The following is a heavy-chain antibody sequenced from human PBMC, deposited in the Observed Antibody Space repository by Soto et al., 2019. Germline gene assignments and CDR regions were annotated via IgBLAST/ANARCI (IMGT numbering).Heavy chain of an antibody. CDR2: IIPILGIA. CDR3: ARDPLVPAAPYYYGMDV. D-gene: IGHD2-2*01. CDR1: GGTFSSYT. J-gene: IGHJ6*02. Sequence: ASVKVSCKASGGTFSSYTISWVRQAPGQGLEWMGRIIPILGIANYAQKFQGRVTITADKSTSTAYMELSSLRSEDTAVYYCARDPLVPAAPYYYGMDVWGQGTTVTVSS. V-gene: IGHV1-69*04.